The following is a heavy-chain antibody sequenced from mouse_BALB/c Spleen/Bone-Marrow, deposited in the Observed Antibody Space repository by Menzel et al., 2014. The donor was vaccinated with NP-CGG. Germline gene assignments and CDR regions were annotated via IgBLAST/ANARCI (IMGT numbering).Heavy chain of an antibody. Sequence: VQLKQSGAELVKPGASVKLSCTASGFNIKDTYMHWVKQRPEQGLEWIGRIDPANGNTKYDPKFQGKATITADTSSNTAYLQLSSLTSEDTALYYCARGGTTATWYFDVWGAGTTVTVSS. CDR3: ARGGTTATWYFDV. V-gene: IGHV14-3*02. J-gene: IGHJ1*01. CDR2: IDPANGNT. D-gene: IGHD1-2*01. CDR1: GFNIKDTY.